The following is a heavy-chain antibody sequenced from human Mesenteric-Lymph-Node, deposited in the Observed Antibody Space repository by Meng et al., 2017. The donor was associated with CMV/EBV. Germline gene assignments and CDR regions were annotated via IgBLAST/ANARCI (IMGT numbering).Heavy chain of an antibody. CDR3: ARLFLYGSGSYFDY. CDR2: IYHSVST. CDR1: GASLSSSLC. Sequence: SGASLSSSLCWTWLRQPPGKGLECIGEIYHSVSTTYNPSLKRRVTLSVDKSKTQFSLNLNSVTAADTAVYFCARLFLYGSGSYFDYWGQGILVTVSS. D-gene: IGHD3-10*01. V-gene: IGHV4-4*01. J-gene: IGHJ4*02.